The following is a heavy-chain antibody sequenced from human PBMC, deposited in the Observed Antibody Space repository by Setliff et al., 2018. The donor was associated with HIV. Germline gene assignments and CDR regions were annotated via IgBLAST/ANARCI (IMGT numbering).Heavy chain of an antibody. D-gene: IGHD6-13*01. Sequence: SETLSLTCSVSGGSVGSGSYYWSWIRQSPGKGLEWLGYIYYSGSTTYNPSLRSRVTISIDTSKNQFSLNLRSVTAADTAVYYCARSLTKQLVLGTSREYYFDSWGLGALVTSPQ. CDR2: IYYSGST. J-gene: IGHJ4*02. V-gene: IGHV4-61*01. CDR1: GGSVGSGSYY. CDR3: ARSLTKQLVLGTSREYYFDS.